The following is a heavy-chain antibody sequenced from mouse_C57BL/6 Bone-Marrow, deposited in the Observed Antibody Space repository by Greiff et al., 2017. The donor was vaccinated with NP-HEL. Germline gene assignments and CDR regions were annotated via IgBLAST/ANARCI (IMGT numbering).Heavy chain of an antibody. CDR1: GYSFTGYF. Sequence: EVQLQQSGPELVKPGDSVKISCKASGYSFTGYFMNWVMKSHGKSLEWIGRINPYNGDTFYNQKFKGKATLTVDKSSSTAHMALRSLTSEDSAVYYCARDDYDRAMDYWGQGTSVTVSS. CDR3: ARDDYDRAMDY. V-gene: IGHV1-20*01. J-gene: IGHJ4*01. D-gene: IGHD2-4*01. CDR2: INPYNGDT.